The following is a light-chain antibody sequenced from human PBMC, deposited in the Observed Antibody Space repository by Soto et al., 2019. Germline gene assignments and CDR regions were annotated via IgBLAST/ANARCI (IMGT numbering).Light chain of an antibody. CDR3: QQLKSSPQT. CDR2: DAS. CDR1: QTISTY. J-gene: IGKJ1*01. Sequence: DIQMTQSPSSLSASVGDRVTITCRASQTISTYLNWYQQKPGKAPRLLIYDASSLPRGVPSRFRGSGSGTEFTLTISRLQPEDFSTYYCQQLKSSPQTFGQGTKVDIK. V-gene: IGKV1-39*01.